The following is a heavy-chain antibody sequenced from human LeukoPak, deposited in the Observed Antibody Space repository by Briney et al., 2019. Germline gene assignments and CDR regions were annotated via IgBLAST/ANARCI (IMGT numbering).Heavy chain of an antibody. V-gene: IGHV4-59*01. CDR2: IYYSGST. CDR1: GGSISSYY. J-gene: IGHJ5*02. D-gene: IGHD5-12*01. CDR3: ARRGGQCSGYDPNWFDP. Sequence: SETLSLTCTVSGGSISSYYWSWIRQPPGKGLEWIGYIYYSGSTNYNPSLKSRVTISVDTSKNQFSLKLSSVTAAEAAVYYCARRGGQCSGYDPNWFDPWGQGTLVTVSS.